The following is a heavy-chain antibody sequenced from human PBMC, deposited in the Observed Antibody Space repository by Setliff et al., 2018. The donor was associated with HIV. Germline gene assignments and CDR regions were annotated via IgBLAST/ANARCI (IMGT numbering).Heavy chain of an antibody. D-gene: IGHD1-1*01. CDR3: AREGGRTGIDY. Sequence: SLRLSCAASGFTFSSYSMNWVRQAPGKGLEWVSAISSGGEIMFYADSVKGRFTISRDNSKNTLYLQMNSLRADDTAVYYCAREGGRTGIDYWGQGTLVTVSS. J-gene: IGHJ4*02. CDR2: ISSGGEIM. V-gene: IGHV3-23*01. CDR1: GFTFSSYS.